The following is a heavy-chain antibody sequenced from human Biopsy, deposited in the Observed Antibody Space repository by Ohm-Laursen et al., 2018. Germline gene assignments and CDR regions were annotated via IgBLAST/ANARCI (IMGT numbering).Heavy chain of an antibody. J-gene: IGHJ4*02. CDR2: INPSGSTT. V-gene: IGHV1-46*01. CDR3: ARNTGWYGDLYYFDY. CDR1: GYSFTSYY. Sequence: ASAKVSCKASGYSFTSYYMHWVRQAPGQGLEWMGMINPSGSTTSYPQIFQGRVTMTRDTSKSTVYMELSSLRSADTAVYFCARNTGWYGDLYYFDYWGQGALVTVSS. D-gene: IGHD6-19*01.